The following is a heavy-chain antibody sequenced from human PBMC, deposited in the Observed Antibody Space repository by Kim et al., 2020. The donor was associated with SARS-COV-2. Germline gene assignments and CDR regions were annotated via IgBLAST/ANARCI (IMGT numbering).Heavy chain of an antibody. CDR3: ARDAILTGYYAVGGYGDYGMDV. CDR2: IYYSGST. Sequence: SETLSLTCTVSGGSVSSGSYYWSWIRQPPGKGLEWIGYIYYSGSTNYNPSLKSRVTISVDTSKNQFSLKLSSVTAADTAVYYCARDAILTGYYAVGGYGDYGMDVWGQGTTVTVSS. D-gene: IGHD3-9*01. CDR1: GGSVSSGSYY. J-gene: IGHJ6*02. V-gene: IGHV4-61*01.